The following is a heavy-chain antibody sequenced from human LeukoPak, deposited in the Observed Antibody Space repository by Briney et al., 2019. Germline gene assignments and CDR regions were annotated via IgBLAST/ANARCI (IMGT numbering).Heavy chain of an antibody. D-gene: IGHD2-15*01. V-gene: IGHV3-30-3*01. Sequence: QPGRSLRLSCAASGFTLGNYAMHWVRQAPGKGLEWVAVISNDGNDKYHAESVKGRFTISRDNPKNTLYLQMNSLRAEDTAVYYCAKDGVVVAATRFNWFDPWGQGTLVTVSS. CDR3: AKDGVVVAATRFNWFDP. CDR2: ISNDGNDK. J-gene: IGHJ5*02. CDR1: GFTLGNYA.